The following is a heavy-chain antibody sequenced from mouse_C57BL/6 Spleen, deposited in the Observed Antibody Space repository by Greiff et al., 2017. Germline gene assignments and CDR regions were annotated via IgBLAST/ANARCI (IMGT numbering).Heavy chain of an antibody. V-gene: IGHV1-81*01. CDR2: IYPRSGNT. CDR3: ARERDYGSSFSFDY. J-gene: IGHJ2*01. Sequence: VQLQQSGAELARPGASVKLSCKASGYTFTSYGISWVKQRTGQGLEWIGEIYPRSGNTYYNEKLKGKATLTAEKSYSTAYMQLSSLTSEDSAVYFCARERDYGSSFSFDYWGQGTTLTVSS. D-gene: IGHD1-1*01. CDR1: GYTFTSYG.